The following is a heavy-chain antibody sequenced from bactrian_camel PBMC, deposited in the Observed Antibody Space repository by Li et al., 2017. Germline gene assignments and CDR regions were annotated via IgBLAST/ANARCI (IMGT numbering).Heavy chain of an antibody. CDR3: AASPRSRFCSGSWSLRTDGYNN. D-gene: IGHD7*01. CDR1: GYTYPNYC. J-gene: IGHJ4*01. CDR2: IATGGGIE. V-gene: IGHV3S28*01. Sequence: VESGGGSVQSGGSLRLSCVVSGYTYPNYCVAWFRQAPGKEREAVAVIATGGGIEHYADSVKGRFTISEDDAKNTLYLHMNSLKPEDTAMYYCAASPRSRFCSGSWSLRTDGYNNWGQGTQVTVS.